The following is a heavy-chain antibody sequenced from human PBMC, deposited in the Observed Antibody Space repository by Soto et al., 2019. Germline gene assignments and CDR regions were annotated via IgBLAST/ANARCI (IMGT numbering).Heavy chain of an antibody. CDR2: IYHSGST. Sequence: SETLSLTCAVSGYSISSGYYWGWIRQPPGKGLEWIGSIYHSGSTYYNPSLKSRVTISVDTSKNQFSLKLSSVTAADTAVYYCAMGSSGLNAFDIWGQGTMVTVSS. D-gene: IGHD3-22*01. CDR1: GYSISSGYY. CDR3: AMGSSGLNAFDI. V-gene: IGHV4-38-2*01. J-gene: IGHJ3*02.